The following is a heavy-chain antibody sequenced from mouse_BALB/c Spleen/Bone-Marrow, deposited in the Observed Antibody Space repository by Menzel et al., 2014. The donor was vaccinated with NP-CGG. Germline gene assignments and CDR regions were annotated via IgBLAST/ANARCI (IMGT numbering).Heavy chain of an antibody. CDR1: GFTFTDYY. CDR2: IRNKANGYTT. CDR3: ARDTTVVPYWYFDV. D-gene: IGHD1-1*01. Sequence: EVMLVESGGGLVQPGGSLRLSCATSGFTFTDYYMSWVRQPPGKALEWLGFIRNKANGYTTEYSASVKGRFTISRGNSQSILYLQMNTLRAEDSATYYCARDTTVVPYWYFDVWGAGTTVAVSS. J-gene: IGHJ1*01. V-gene: IGHV7-3*02.